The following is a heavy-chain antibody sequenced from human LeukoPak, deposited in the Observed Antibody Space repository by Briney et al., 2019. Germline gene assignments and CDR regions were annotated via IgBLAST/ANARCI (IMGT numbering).Heavy chain of an antibody. CDR3: ARVSAAGTGPDY. Sequence: SETLSLTCTVSGYSVSGGNYYWSWIRQPPGKGLEWIGFMSNSGHTDSIPSLKSRVTISVDTSKNQFSLNLIPVTAADTAVYFCARVSAAGTGPDYWGQGTLVTVSS. CDR1: GYSVSGGNYY. V-gene: IGHV4-61*01. J-gene: IGHJ4*02. D-gene: IGHD6-13*01. CDR2: MSNSGHT.